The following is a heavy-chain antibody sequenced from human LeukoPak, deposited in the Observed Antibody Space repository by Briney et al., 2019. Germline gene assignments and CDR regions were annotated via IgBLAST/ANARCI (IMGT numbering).Heavy chain of an antibody. D-gene: IGHD3-22*01. CDR1: GGSISSGGYY. CDR2: IYYSGST. Sequence: PSETLSLTCTVSGGSISSGGYYWSWIRQHPGEGLEWIGYIYYSGSTYYNPSLKSRVTISVDTSKNQFSLKLSSVTAADTAVYYCARDFPPLVVTPHDAFDIWGQGTMVTVSS. J-gene: IGHJ3*02. V-gene: IGHV4-31*03. CDR3: ARDFPPLVVTPHDAFDI.